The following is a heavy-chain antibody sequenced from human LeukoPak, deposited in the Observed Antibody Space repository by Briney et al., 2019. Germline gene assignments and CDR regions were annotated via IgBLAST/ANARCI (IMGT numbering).Heavy chain of an antibody. D-gene: IGHD2-2*01. CDR3: ARGKGYCSGTNRYWTTCDY. J-gene: IGHJ4*02. V-gene: IGHV3-48*02. Sequence: GGSLRLSCAASGFTFSTYSMNWVRQAPGKGLEWVSYISSSSAIYYADSVKGRFTISRDNAKNSLYLQMNSLRDEDTAVYYCARGKGYCSGTNRYWTTCDYWGQGTLVTVSS. CDR1: GFTFSTYS. CDR2: ISSSSAI.